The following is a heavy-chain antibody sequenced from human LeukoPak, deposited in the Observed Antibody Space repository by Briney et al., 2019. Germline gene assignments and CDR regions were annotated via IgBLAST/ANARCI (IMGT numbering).Heavy chain of an antibody. V-gene: IGHV4-59*01. CDR3: ASARDAYKCYCFDS. Sequence: PSETLSLTCTVSGDSISRYYRSCVRQPPGKGLEWIGYIYYSGSTNYNPSLKSRVTISLDTSKNPFSLKLSSVTAADTAVYYCASARDAYKCYCFDSWGQGTLVTVSS. CDR2: IYYSGST. D-gene: IGHD5-24*01. CDR1: GDSISRYY. J-gene: IGHJ4*02.